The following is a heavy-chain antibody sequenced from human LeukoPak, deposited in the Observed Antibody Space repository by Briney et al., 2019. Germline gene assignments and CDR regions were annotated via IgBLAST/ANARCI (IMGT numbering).Heavy chain of an antibody. CDR3: ARDVYSSSWSHMPQHYYYGMDV. CDR1: GYTFTSYG. V-gene: IGHV1-18*01. Sequence: GASVKVSCKASGYTFTSYGISWVRQAPGQGLEWMGWISAYNGNTNYAQKLQGRVTMTTDTSTSTAYMELRSLRSDDTAVYYCARDVYSSSWSHMPQHYYYGMDVWGQGTTVTVSS. D-gene: IGHD6-13*01. J-gene: IGHJ6*02. CDR2: ISAYNGNT.